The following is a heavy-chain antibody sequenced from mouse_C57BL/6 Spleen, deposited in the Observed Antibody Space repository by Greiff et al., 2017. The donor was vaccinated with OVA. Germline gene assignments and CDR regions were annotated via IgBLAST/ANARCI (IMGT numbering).Heavy chain of an antibody. V-gene: IGHV1-82*01. CDR3: ARFRYYGSSS. Sequence: QVQLQQSGPELVKPGASVKISCKASGYAFSSSWMNWVKQRPGKGLEWIGRIYPGDGDTNYNGKFKGKATLTADKSSSTAYMQLSSLTSEDSAVYFCARFRYYGSSSWGQGTLVTVSA. CDR2: IYPGDGDT. D-gene: IGHD1-1*01. CDR1: GYAFSSSW. J-gene: IGHJ3*01.